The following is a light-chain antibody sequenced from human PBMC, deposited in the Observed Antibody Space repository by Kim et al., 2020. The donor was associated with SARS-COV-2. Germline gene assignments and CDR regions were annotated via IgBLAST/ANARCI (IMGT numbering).Light chain of an antibody. J-gene: IGLJ7*01. V-gene: IGLV2-14*03. CDR2: DVT. CDR1: SSDVGGYNS. Sequence: GQSVTISCTGTSSDVGGYNSVSWYQQHPVKAPNLMIYDVTNRPSGVSNRFSGSESGNTASLTISGLQAEDEADYACSSYHSSSPPVFARGTSLPVL. CDR3: SSYHSSSPPV.